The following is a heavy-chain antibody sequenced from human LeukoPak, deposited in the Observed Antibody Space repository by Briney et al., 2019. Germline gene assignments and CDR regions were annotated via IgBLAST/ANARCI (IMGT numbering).Heavy chain of an antibody. CDR1: GGSISSSSYY. CDR3: ARQGQSPYHNFDY. V-gene: IGHV4-39*01. D-gene: IGHD2-2*01. CDR2: IYYSGST. Sequence: SETLSLTCTVSGGSISSSSYYWGWIRQPPGKGLEWIGSIYYSGSTYYNPSLKSRVTISVDTSKNQFSLKLSSVTAADAAVYYCARQGQSPYHNFDYWGQGTLVTVSS. J-gene: IGHJ4*02.